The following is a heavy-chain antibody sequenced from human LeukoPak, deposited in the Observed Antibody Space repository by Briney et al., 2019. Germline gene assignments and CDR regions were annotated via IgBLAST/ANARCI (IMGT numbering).Heavy chain of an antibody. V-gene: IGHV4-4*02. Sequence: PSGTLSLTCAVSGGSISSNNWWSWVRQPPGKGLEWIGEIYHSGSTNYNPSLKSRVTISVDKSKNQFSLKLSSVTAADTAVYYCARGVRYSGYGSWIQLWSNRGHYYYMDVWGKGTTVTVSS. CDR3: ARGVRYSGYGSWIQLWSNRGHYYYMDV. CDR2: IYHSGST. J-gene: IGHJ6*03. D-gene: IGHD5-18*01. CDR1: GGSISSNNW.